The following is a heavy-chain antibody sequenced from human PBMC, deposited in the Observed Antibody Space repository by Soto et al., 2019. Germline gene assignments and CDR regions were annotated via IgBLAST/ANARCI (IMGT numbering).Heavy chain of an antibody. Sequence: QVQLVQSGAEVKKPGSSVKVSCKASGGTFSSYAISWVRQAPGQGLEWMGGIIPIFGTANYAQKFQGRVTITADESTRTAYLELSSLRSEDTAVYYCARDLEMATMRGGYYFDYWGQGTLVTVSS. CDR1: GGTFSSYA. CDR3: ARDLEMATMRGGYYFDY. J-gene: IGHJ4*02. D-gene: IGHD3-3*01. V-gene: IGHV1-69*01. CDR2: IIPIFGTA.